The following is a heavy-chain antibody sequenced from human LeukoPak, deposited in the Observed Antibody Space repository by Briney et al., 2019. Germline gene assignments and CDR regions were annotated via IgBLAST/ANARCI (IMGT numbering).Heavy chain of an antibody. V-gene: IGHV4-39*01. Sequence: SETLSLTCTVSGGSISSSSYYWGWIRQPPGKGLEWIGSIYYSGSTYYNPSLKSRVTISVDTSKNQFSLKLSSVTAADTAVYYCAGRAIGYSSGWYGYYFDYWGQGTLVTVSS. CDR3: AGRAIGYSSGWYGYYFDY. CDR1: GGSISSSSYY. J-gene: IGHJ4*02. D-gene: IGHD6-19*01. CDR2: IYYSGST.